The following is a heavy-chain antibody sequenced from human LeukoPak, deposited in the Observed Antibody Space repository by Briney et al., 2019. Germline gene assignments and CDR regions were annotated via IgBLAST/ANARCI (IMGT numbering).Heavy chain of an antibody. CDR2: TIPIFRTT. Sequence: SVKVSCKASGGTFSSYGVSWVRQAPGQGLEWMGGTIPIFRTTTYAQKFRGRVMITADESMSTAYMELSSLRSEDTAVYYCARSQRAGYNVYHFDYWGQGTLVTVSS. CDR1: GGTFSSYG. CDR3: ARSQRAGYNVYHFDY. D-gene: IGHD5-24*01. V-gene: IGHV1-69*13. J-gene: IGHJ4*02.